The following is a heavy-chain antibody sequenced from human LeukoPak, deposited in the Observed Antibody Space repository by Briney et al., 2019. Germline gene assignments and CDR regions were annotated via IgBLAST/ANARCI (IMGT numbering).Heavy chain of an antibody. CDR3: ARDSRGQGVWFGEFY. V-gene: IGHV4-31*03. D-gene: IGHD3-10*01. Sequence: SQTLSLTCTVSGGSISSGGYYWSWIRQHPGKGLEWIGYIYYSGSTYYNPSLKSRVTISVDTSKNQFSLKLSSVTAADTAVYYCARDSRGQGVWFGEFYWGQGTLVTVSS. CDR2: IYYSGST. J-gene: IGHJ4*02. CDR1: GGSISSGGYY.